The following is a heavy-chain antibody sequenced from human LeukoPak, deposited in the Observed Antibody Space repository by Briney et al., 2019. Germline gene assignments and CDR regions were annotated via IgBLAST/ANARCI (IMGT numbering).Heavy chain of an antibody. CDR1: GDSISSGYY. CDR3: ARFKTSGTYYMDV. CDR2: IYHSGST. D-gene: IGHD1-26*01. J-gene: IGHJ6*03. V-gene: IGHV4-38-2*02. Sequence: SETLSLTCSVSGDSISSGYYWGWIRQPPGKGLEWIGNIYHSGSTYNNPSLKSRVTISVDTSKNQLSLKLSSVTAADTAMYYCARFKTSGTYYMDVWGKGTTVTVSS.